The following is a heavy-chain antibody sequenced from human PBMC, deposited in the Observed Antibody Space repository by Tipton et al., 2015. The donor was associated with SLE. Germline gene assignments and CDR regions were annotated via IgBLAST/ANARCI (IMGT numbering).Heavy chain of an antibody. D-gene: IGHD6-6*01. Sequence: SLRLSCAASGFTFSSYSMHWVRQAPGKGLEWVSAISRSSSFIYYADSVEGRLAVSRDNAENSLYLQMNNLRAEDTAVYYCARGSDTSSSGPDYWGQGTRVAASS. CDR3: ARGSDTSSSGPDY. J-gene: IGHJ4*02. CDR1: GFTFSSYS. CDR2: ISRSSSFI. V-gene: IGHV3-21*01.